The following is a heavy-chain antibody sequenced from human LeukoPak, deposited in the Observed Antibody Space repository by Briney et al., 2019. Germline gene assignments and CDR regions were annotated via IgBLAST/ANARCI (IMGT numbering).Heavy chain of an antibody. CDR3: AKTSTTVTIHDAFDI. CDR2: ISYDGSNK. CDR1: GFTFSSYA. D-gene: IGHD4-11*01. V-gene: IGHV3-30-3*02. Sequence: GGSLRLSCAASGFTFSSYAMHWVRQAPGKGLEWVAVISYDGSNKYYADSVKGRFTISRDNSKNTLYLQMNSLRAEDTAVYYCAKTSTTVTIHDAFDIWGQGTMVTVSS. J-gene: IGHJ3*02.